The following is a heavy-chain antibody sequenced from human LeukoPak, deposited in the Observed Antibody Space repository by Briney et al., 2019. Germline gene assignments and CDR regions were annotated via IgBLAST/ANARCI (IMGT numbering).Heavy chain of an antibody. D-gene: IGHD6-19*01. Sequence: TASETLSLTCTVSGGSITSSRYYRGWIRQPPGKGLEWIGSVYYSGSTLYSGSTYYNPSLKSPVTISLDTSKNQFSLELNSVTAADTAVYFCAREGQWLISFDYWGQGTLVTVSS. V-gene: IGHV4-39*07. CDR3: AREGQWLISFDY. J-gene: IGHJ4*02. CDR2: VYYSGSTLYSGST. CDR1: GGSITSSRYY.